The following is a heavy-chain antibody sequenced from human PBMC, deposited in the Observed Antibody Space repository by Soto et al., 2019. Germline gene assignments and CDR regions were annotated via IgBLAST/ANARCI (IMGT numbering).Heavy chain of an antibody. CDR2: ISAHKGNT. Sequence: QVHLVQSGAEVKKPGASVKVSCKGSGYTFTSYGITWVRQAPGQGLEWMGWISAHKGNTDYAQRLQGRVTVTRDTSTSTAYMELRSLRSDDRAVYYCARGRYGDYWGQGALVTVSS. CDR1: GYTFTSYG. CDR3: ARGRYGDY. J-gene: IGHJ4*02. D-gene: IGHD1-1*01. V-gene: IGHV1-18*01.